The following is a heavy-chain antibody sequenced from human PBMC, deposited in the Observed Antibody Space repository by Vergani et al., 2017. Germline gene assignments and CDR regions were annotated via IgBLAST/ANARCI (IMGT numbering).Heavy chain of an antibody. Sequence: QLQLQESGPGLVKPSETLSLTCTVSGGSISSSSYYWGWIRQPPGKGLEWIGSCYYSGITYYNPSLKSRVTISVDTSKNQLSQKLSSVTAADTAVYYCARHRGAGGFFPSSYFYGMDVWGHGTTVTVSS. J-gene: IGHJ6*02. CDR2: CYYSGIT. CDR1: GGSISSSSYY. V-gene: IGHV4-39*01. CDR3: ARHRGAGGFFPSSYFYGMDV. D-gene: IGHD3-10*01.